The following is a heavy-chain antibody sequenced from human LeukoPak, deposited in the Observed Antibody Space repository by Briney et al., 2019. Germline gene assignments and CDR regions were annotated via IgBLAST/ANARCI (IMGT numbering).Heavy chain of an antibody. CDR1: GFSFSDYY. CDR3: AELGITMIGGV. V-gene: IGHV3-11*04. J-gene: IGHJ6*04. Sequence: GGSLRLSCEASGFSFSDYYMTWIRQAPGKGLDWVSYISNSGSTIYYADSVKGRFTISRDNAKNSLYLQMNSLRAEDTAVYYCAELGITMIGGVWGKGTTVTISS. D-gene: IGHD3-10*02. CDR2: ISNSGSTI.